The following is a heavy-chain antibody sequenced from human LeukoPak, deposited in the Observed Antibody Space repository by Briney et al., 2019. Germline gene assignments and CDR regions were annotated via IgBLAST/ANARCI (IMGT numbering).Heavy chain of an antibody. V-gene: IGHV1-69*05. CDR3: ARVHCTSTVCYTGWFDP. CDR1: GGTLSTHA. Sequence: ASVKVSCKASGGTLSTHAISWVRQAPGQGLEWMGGITPIFGRANYAQKFQGRVTITTEESTSTAYMELSSLRSEDTAVYHCARVHCTSTVCYTGWFDPWGQGTLVTVSS. J-gene: IGHJ5*02. D-gene: IGHD2-2*02. CDR2: ITPIFGRA.